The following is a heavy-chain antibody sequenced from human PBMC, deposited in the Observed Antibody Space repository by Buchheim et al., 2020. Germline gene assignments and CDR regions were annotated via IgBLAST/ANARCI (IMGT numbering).Heavy chain of an antibody. J-gene: IGHJ2*01. V-gene: IGHV4-61*01. CDR2: IYYSGST. CDR3: AREHDSGGYLSYWYFDL. CDR1: GGSVSSGSYY. D-gene: IGHD3-22*01. Sequence: QVQLQESGPGLVKPSETLSLTCTVSGGSVSSGSYYWSWIRQPPGKGLEWIGYIYYSGSTNYNPSLKSRVTISVDTSKNQLSLKLSSVTAADTAVYYCAREHDSGGYLSYWYFDLWGRGTL.